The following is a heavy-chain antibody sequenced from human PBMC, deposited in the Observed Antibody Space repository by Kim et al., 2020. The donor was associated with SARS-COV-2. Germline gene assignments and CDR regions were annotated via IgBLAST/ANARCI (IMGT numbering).Heavy chain of an antibody. CDR1: GFTINNNW. V-gene: IGHV3-7*03. D-gene: IGHD1-26*01. CDR3: ARGSALGT. J-gene: IGHJ5*02. CDR2: IKQDGSEK. Sequence: GGSLRLSCAASGFTINNNWMTWVRQAPGKGLEWVANIKQDGSEKYYVDSVKGRFIVSRDNAKKSLYLQMNNLRAEDTAIYYCARGSALGTWGQGTLVTVSS.